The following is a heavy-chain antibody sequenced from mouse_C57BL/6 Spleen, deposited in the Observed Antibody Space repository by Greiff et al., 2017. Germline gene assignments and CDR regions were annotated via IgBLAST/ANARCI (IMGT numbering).Heavy chain of an antibody. Sequence: QVHVKQPGTELVKPGASVKLSCKASGYTFTSYWMHWVKQRPGQGLEWIGNINPSNGGTNYNEKFKSKATLTVDKSSSTNYMQLSSLTSEDSAVYYCAGSNSAWFAYWGQGTLVTVSA. CDR1: GYTFTSYW. V-gene: IGHV1-53*01. CDR2: INPSNGGT. J-gene: IGHJ3*01. D-gene: IGHD2-5*01. CDR3: AGSNSAWFAY.